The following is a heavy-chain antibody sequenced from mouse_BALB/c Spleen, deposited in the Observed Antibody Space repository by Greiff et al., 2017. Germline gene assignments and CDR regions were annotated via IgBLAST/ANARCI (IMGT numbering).Heavy chain of an antibody. J-gene: IGHJ4*01. CDR2: ISNLAYSI. Sequence: EVKVVESGGGLVQPGGSRKLSCAASGFTFSDYGMAWVRQAPGKGPEWVAFISNLAYSIYYADTVTGRFTISRDNAKNTLYLQMSSLKSEDTAMYYCARQGLRLRGAMDYWGQGTSVTVSS. CDR1: GFTFSDYG. CDR3: ARQGLRLRGAMDY. D-gene: IGHD1-2*01. V-gene: IGHV5-15*02.